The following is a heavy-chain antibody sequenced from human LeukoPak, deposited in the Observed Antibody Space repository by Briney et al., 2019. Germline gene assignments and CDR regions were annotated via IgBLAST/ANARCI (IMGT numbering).Heavy chain of an antibody. CDR3: AKGSYYDAKTSYWYFDL. J-gene: IGHJ2*01. V-gene: IGHV1-69*13. CDR2: IIPIFGTA. Sequence: SVKVSCKASGGTFSSYAISWVRQAPGQGLEWMGGIIPIFGTANYAQKFQGRVTITADESTSTAYMELSSLRSEDTDVYYCAKGSYYDAKTSYWYFDLWGRGTLVTVSS. D-gene: IGHD3-10*01. CDR1: GGTFSSYA.